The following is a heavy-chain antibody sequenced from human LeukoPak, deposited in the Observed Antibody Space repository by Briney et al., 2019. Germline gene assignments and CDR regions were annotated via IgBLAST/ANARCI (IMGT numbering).Heavy chain of an antibody. CDR1: GFTFSSYG. V-gene: IGHV3-33*01. D-gene: IGHD2-2*01. CDR2: IWYDGSNK. J-gene: IGHJ6*02. CDR3: ARDLPAGDGMDV. Sequence: GGSLRLSCAASGFTFSSYGMHWVRQAPGKGLEWVAVIWYDGSNKYYADSVKGRFTISRDNSKNTLYLQMNSLRAEDTAVYYCARDLPAGDGMDVWGQGTTVTVSS.